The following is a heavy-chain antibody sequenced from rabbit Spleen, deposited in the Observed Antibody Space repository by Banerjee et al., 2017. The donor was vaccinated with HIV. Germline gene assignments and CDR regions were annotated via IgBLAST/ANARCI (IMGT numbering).Heavy chain of an antibody. CDR3: ARDRLYGYFFDL. Sequence: QEQLVEFGGGLVQPEGSLTLTCKASGFDFSTNYDMCWVRQAPGKGPEWIACIRTGDGKTYYASWAKGRFTISKTSSTTVTLQMTSLTAADTATYFCARDRLYGYFFDLWGPGTLVTVS. V-gene: IGHV1S45*01. D-gene: IGHD3-1*01. CDR1: GFDFSTNYD. J-gene: IGHJ4*01. CDR2: IRTGDGKT.